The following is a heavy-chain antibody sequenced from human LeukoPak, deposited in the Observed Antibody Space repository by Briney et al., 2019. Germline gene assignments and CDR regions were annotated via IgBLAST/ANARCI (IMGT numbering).Heavy chain of an antibody. CDR3: ARRGYCSSTSCHPWFDP. CDR2: ISAYNGNT. V-gene: IGHV1-18*01. D-gene: IGHD2-2*01. CDR1: GYTFTSYG. J-gene: IGHJ5*02. Sequence: GASVKDTCKATGYTFTSYGISWVRQAPGQGLEWMGWISAYNGNTNYAQKLQGRDTMTTDTSTSTDYMELRRLRSDDTAVYYCARRGYCSSTSCHPWFDPWGQGTLVTVSS.